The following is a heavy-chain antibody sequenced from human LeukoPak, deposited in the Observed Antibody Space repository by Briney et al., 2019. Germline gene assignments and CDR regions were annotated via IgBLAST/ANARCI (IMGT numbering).Heavy chain of an antibody. Sequence: GGSLRLSCAASGFSLRSHGMHWVRQAPGKGLVWVSRINSDGGSTTYADSVKGRFTISRDNARNTLYLQMNSLRVEDTAVYYCARVGITLDIWGQGTMVTVSS. D-gene: IGHD3-10*01. V-gene: IGHV3-74*01. J-gene: IGHJ3*02. CDR3: ARVGITLDI. CDR1: GFSLRSHG. CDR2: INSDGGST.